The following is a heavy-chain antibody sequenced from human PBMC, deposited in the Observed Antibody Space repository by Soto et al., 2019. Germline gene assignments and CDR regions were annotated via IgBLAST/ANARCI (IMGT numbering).Heavy chain of an antibody. CDR2: INAGNGNT. D-gene: IGHD6-19*01. J-gene: IGHJ6*02. Sequence: QVQLVQSGAEEKKPGASVKVSCKASGYTFTSYAMHWVRQAPGQRLEWMGWINAGNGNTKYSQKFQGRVTVTRDTSASTAYMELSSLRSEDTAVYYCAGGSGWLYYYYGMDVWGQGTTVTVSS. CDR1: GYTFTSYA. V-gene: IGHV1-3*05. CDR3: AGGSGWLYYYYGMDV.